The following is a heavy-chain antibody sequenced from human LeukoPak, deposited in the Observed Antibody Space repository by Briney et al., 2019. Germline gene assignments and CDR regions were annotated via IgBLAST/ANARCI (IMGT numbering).Heavy chain of an antibody. Sequence: PGRSLRLSCAASGFTFSSYGMHWVRQAPGKGLEWVAVISYDGSNKYYADSVKGRFTISRDNSKNTLYLQINSLRAEDTAVYYCAKGDSSSWYDAFDIWGQGTMVTVSS. CDR3: AKGDSSSWYDAFDI. V-gene: IGHV3-30*18. CDR1: GFTFSSYG. J-gene: IGHJ3*02. CDR2: ISYDGSNK. D-gene: IGHD6-13*01.